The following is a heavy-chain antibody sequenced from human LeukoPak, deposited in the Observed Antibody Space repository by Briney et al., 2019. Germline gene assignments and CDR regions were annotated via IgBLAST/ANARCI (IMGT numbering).Heavy chain of an antibody. J-gene: IGHJ4*02. CDR1: GFTVSSNY. V-gene: IGHV3-53*01. Sequence: PGGSLRLSCAASGFTVSSNYMSWVRQAPGKGLEWVSVIYSGGSTYYADSVKGRFTISRDNSKNTLYLQMNSLRAEDTAVYYCARCRRSWQWPDFDYWGQGTLVTVSS. CDR2: IYSGGST. D-gene: IGHD6-19*01. CDR3: ARCRRSWQWPDFDY.